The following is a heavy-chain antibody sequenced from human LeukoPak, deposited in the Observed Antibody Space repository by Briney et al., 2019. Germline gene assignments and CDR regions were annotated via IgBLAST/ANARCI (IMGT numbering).Heavy chain of an antibody. CDR2: MNPNSGNT. D-gene: IGHD3-9*01. V-gene: IGHV1-8*01. CDR3: ARGRRGPFDWLLPPRRYYFDY. CDR1: GYTFTSYD. Sequence: ASVKVSCKASGYTFTSYDINWVRQATGQGLEWMGWMNPNSGNTGYAQKFQGRVTMTRNTSISTAYMELSSLRSEDTAVYYCARGRRGPFDWLLPPRRYYFDYWGQGTLVTVSS. J-gene: IGHJ4*02.